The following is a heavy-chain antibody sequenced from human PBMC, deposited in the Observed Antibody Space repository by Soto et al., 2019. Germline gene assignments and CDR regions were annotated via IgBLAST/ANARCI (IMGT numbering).Heavy chain of an antibody. CDR3: AKFVSAGSYYGNYFDY. CDR2: ISGSGGST. V-gene: IGHV3-23*01. Sequence: GGSLRLSCAASGFTFSSYAMSWVRQAPGKGLEWVSAISGSGGSTYYADSVKGRFTISRDNSKNTLYLQMNGLRAEDTAVYYCAKFVSAGSYYGNYFDYWGQGTLVTVSS. CDR1: GFTFSSYA. J-gene: IGHJ4*02. D-gene: IGHD1-26*01.